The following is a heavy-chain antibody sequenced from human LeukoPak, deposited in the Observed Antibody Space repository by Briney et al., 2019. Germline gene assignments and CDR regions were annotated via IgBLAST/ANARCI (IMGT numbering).Heavy chain of an antibody. CDR1: GFTFNSYG. J-gene: IGHJ6*03. CDR3: AKDGGLHLYYYYNYMDI. V-gene: IGHV3-30*02. Sequence: GGSLRLSCAASGFTFNSYGMHWVRQAPGKGLEWVAFIRYDGSYEYYDDSVKGRFTISRDNSKTTLYLQMNSLRSEDTAVYYCAKDGGLHLYYYYNYMDIWGKGTTVTVSS. D-gene: IGHD5-24*01. CDR2: IRYDGSYE.